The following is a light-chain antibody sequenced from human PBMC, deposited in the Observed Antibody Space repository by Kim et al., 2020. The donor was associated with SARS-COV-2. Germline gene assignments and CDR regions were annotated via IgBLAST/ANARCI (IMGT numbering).Light chain of an antibody. CDR1: SSDVGGYNY. Sequence: YEMTQPPSASGSPGQSVTISCTGTSSDVGGYNYVSWYQHHPGKAPKLMIYEVTKRPSGVPDRFSGSKSGNTASLTVSGLQAEDEADYYCGSYVWNNNFVFGTGTKVTVL. CDR2: EVT. CDR3: GSYVWNNNFV. J-gene: IGLJ1*01. V-gene: IGLV2-8*01.